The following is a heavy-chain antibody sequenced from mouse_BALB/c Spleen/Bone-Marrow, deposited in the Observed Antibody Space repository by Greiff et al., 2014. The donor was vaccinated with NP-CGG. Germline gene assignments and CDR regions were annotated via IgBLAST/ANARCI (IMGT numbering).Heavy chain of an antibody. V-gene: IGHV1-82*01. J-gene: IGHJ2*01. Sequence: LVESGPELVKPGASVKISCKASGYAFSSSGMNWVKQRPGQGLEWIGRIYPGDGDTNYNGKFKGKATLTADKSSSTAYMQLSSLTSVDSAVYFCARGGLGLDYWGQGTTLTVSS. CDR1: GYAFSSSG. D-gene: IGHD3-3*01. CDR2: IYPGDGDT. CDR3: ARGGLGLDY.